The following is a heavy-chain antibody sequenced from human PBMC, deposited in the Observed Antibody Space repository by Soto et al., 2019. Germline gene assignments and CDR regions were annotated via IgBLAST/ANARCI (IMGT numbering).Heavy chain of an antibody. V-gene: IGHV4-59*01. D-gene: IGHD6-13*01. CDR2: ISYSGST. J-gene: IGHJ4*02. CDR1: SDSISSYY. CDR3: ARGTSWQLPFDY. Sequence: QVQLQESGPGLVKPSETLSLTCTVSSDSISSYYWSWIRQPPGKRLEWIGYISYSGSTDYNPSLKSRVTISGDTSKNQFSLKVSSVTAADTAVYYCARGTSWQLPFDYWGQRTLVTVSS.